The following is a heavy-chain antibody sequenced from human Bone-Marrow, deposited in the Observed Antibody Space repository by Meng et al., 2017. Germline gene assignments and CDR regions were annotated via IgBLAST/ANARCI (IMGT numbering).Heavy chain of an antibody. Sequence: SVKVSCKASGGTFSSYTISWVRQAPGQGLEWMGRIIPILGIANYAQKFQGRVTITTDESTSTAYMELSSLRSEDTAVYYCARAYYDTFDIWGQGTMVTVSS. CDR1: GGTFSSYT. V-gene: IGHV1-69*16. J-gene: IGHJ3*02. CDR3: ARAYYDTFDI. CDR2: IIPILGIA. D-gene: IGHD3-22*01.